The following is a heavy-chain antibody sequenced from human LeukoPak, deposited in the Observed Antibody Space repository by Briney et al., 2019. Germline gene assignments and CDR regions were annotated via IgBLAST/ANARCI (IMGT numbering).Heavy chain of an antibody. V-gene: IGHV1-18*01. J-gene: IGHJ4*02. CDR2: ISAYNGNT. Sequence: GASVKVSCTASGYTFTSYGISWVRQAPGQGLEWMGWISAYNGNTNYAQKLQGRVTMTTDTSTSTAYMELRSLRSDDTAVYYCARVPAIVVVPAAKAGGFDYWGQGTLVTVSS. CDR3: ARVPAIVVVPAAKAGGFDY. CDR1: GYTFTSYG. D-gene: IGHD2-2*01.